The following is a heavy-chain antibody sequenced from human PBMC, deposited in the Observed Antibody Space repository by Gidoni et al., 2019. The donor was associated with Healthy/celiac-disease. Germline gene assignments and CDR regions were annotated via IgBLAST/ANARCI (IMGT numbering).Heavy chain of an antibody. V-gene: IGHV1-2*02. CDR2: THPNSGGT. Sequence: QVQLVQSGAAVTKPGASVKVSCKASGYTFTGYYMHWVRQAPGQGLEWMGWTHPNSGGTNYAQKFQGRVTMTRDTSISTAYMELSRLRSDDTAVYYCARDIRPYTVTTVDYWGQGTLVTVSS. D-gene: IGHD4-17*01. J-gene: IGHJ4*02. CDR3: ARDIRPYTVTTVDY. CDR1: GYTFTGYY.